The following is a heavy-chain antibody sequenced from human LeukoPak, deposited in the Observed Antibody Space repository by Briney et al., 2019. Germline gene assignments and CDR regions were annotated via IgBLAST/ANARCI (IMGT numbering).Heavy chain of an antibody. V-gene: IGHV4-38-2*02. D-gene: IGHD3-10*01. CDR1: GYSISTGYY. J-gene: IGHJ4*02. Sequence: SETLSLTCTVSGYSISTGYYWDWIRQPPGKGLEWIGTFYHGGSTYYNPSLKSRVTISVDTSKNQFSLNLTSVTAADTAVYYCATGPAGDYWGQGTLVTVSS. CDR2: FYHGGST. CDR3: ATGPAGDY.